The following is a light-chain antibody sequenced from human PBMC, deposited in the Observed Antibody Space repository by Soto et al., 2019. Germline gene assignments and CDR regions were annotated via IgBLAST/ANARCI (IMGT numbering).Light chain of an antibody. CDR2: GAS. V-gene: IGKV3-20*01. Sequence: VVTQSASALSLYPGERANLSCRASQSVPSAYLAWFQQKPGHAPRLFIYGASNSASDIPYRFSGSGSGTDFTLTISRLEPEDFAVYYCQQYASPPYPLGQGTKVDNK. CDR3: QQYASPPYP. J-gene: IGKJ2*01. CDR1: QSVPSAY.